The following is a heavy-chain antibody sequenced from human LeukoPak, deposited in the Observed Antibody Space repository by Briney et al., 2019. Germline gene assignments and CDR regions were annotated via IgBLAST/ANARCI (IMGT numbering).Heavy chain of an antibody. CDR3: ARVRERVGSSWYNAFDI. J-gene: IGHJ3*02. V-gene: IGHV3-53*01. CDR1: GCTVTTTY. D-gene: IGHD6-13*01. Sequence: GGSLRLSCAASGCTVTTTYLTGVRQAPWKGLDGVSVLHTDGRTYYADSVKGRFTISRDNSKNVLYLTMNSLIAEDTAMYYCARVRERVGSSWYNAFDIWGQGTMVTVSS. CDR2: LHTDGRT.